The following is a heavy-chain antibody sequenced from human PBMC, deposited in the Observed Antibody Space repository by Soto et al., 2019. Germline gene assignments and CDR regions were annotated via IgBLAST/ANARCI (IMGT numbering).Heavy chain of an antibody. D-gene: IGHD3-3*01. V-gene: IGHV3-30-3*01. CDR2: ISYDGSNK. CDR3: ARGADITIFGVVIRDYYGMDV. Sequence: PGGSLGLSCAASGFTFSSYAMHWVRQSPGKGLEWVAVISYDGSNKYYADSVKGRFTISRDNSKNTLYLQMNSLRAEDTAVYYCARGADITIFGVVIRDYYGMDVWGQGTTVTVSS. CDR1: GFTFSSYA. J-gene: IGHJ6*02.